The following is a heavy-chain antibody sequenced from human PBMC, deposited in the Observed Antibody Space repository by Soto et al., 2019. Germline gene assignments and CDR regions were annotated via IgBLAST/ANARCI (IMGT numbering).Heavy chain of an antibody. CDR2: INPEGSAE. CDR3: ARHGVWCFDF. CDR1: GFTFSSSW. D-gene: IGHD2-8*02. Sequence: EMQLVESGGALVQPGGSLRLSCAASGFTFSSSWMAWVRQAPGKGLEWVANINPEGSAEYYVDSVKGRFTISRDNAKNSLYLQMNSLSLADTALYYCARHGVWCFDFWGQGTLVSISS. J-gene: IGHJ4*02. V-gene: IGHV3-7*02.